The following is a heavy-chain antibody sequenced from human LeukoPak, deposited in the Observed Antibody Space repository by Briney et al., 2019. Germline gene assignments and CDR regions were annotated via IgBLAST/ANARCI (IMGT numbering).Heavy chain of an antibody. CDR1: GGSISSYY. CDR2: IYTSGST. D-gene: IGHD3-10*01. V-gene: IGHV4-4*07. J-gene: IGHJ5*02. CDR3: ARGRITMVRGVKLDP. Sequence: SETLSLTCTVSGGSISSYYWSWIRQPAGKGLEWIGRIYTSGSTNYNPSLKSRVTISVDTSKSQFSLKLSSVTAADTAVYYCARGRITMVRGVKLDPWGQGTLVTVSS.